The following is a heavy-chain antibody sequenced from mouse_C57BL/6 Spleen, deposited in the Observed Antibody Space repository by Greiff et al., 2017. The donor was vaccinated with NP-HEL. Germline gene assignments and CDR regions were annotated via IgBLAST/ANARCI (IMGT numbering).Heavy chain of an antibody. CDR3: AREGGYYDYFDY. J-gene: IGHJ2*01. CDR1: GYTFTSYW. CDR2: IYPGSGST. Sequence: QVQLQQSGAELVKPGASVKMSCKASGYTFTSYWITWVKQRPGQGLEWIGDIYPGSGSTNYNEKFKSKATLTVDTSSSTAYMQLSSLTSEDSAVYYCAREGGYYDYFDYWGQGTTLTVSS. D-gene: IGHD2-4*01. V-gene: IGHV1-55*01.